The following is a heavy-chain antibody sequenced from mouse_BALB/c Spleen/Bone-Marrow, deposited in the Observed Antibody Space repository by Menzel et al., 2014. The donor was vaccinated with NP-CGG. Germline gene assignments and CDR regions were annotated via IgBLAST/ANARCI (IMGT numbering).Heavy chain of an antibody. Sequence: VQLQQSGAELVRPGTSVKVSCKASGYASTNYLIEWVKQRPGQGLEWIGVINPGSGGTNYNEKFKGKATLTADKSSSTAYMQLSSLTSDDSAVYFCARRDYAMDYWGQGTSVTVSS. J-gene: IGHJ4*01. CDR1: GYASTNYL. CDR3: ARRDYAMDY. CDR2: INPGSGGT. V-gene: IGHV1-54*01.